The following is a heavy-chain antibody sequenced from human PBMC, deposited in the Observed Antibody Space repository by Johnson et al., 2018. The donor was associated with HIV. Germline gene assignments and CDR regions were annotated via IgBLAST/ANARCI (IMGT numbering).Heavy chain of an antibody. CDR1: GFTFTFYW. CDR3: ALEAVRSTDAFDI. D-gene: IGHD3-10*01. V-gene: IGHV3-7*05. Sequence: VQLVESGGGLVKPGGSLRLSCEVSGFTFTFYWMSWVRQSPGKGLEWVANIKKDGSEKYYVDSVKGRFTISRDNAKNSLYFQTNSLRAEDTAVYYRALEAVRSTDAFDIWGRGTIVTVSS. J-gene: IGHJ3*02. CDR2: IKKDGSEK.